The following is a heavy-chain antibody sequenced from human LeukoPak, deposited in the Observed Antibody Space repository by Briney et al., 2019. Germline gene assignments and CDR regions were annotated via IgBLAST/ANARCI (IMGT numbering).Heavy chain of an antibody. J-gene: IGHJ6*04. CDR2: IKKDGSGI. CDR1: GFPFSNSW. CDR3: AGGNAMDV. V-gene: IGHV3-7*03. Sequence: GGSLRLSCAVSGFPFSNSWMYWVRQAPGKGLEGVANIKKDGSGISYVESVKGRFIISRDNSRNSLYLQMNSLKVEDTAVYFCAGGNAMDVWGKGTAVSVYS.